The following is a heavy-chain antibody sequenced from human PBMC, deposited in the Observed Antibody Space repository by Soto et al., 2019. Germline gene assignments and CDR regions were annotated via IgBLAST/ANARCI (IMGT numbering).Heavy chain of an antibody. CDR2: IGIGGDT. CDR1: GFTFSTYD. J-gene: IGHJ4*02. CDR3: ARGRGYGSSSGVFDY. Sequence: EVQLVASGGGLVQPGGSLRLSCAASGFTFSTYDMHWARQSTGKGLEWVSGIGIGGDTHYLGSVKGQFTISRENARNSFHLQMNSLRAEDTAVYFCARGRGYGSSSGVFDYWGEGSLVTVSS. D-gene: IGHD6-6*01. V-gene: IGHV3-13*01.